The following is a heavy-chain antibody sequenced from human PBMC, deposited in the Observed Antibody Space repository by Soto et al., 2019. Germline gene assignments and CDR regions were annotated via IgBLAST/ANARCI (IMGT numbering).Heavy chain of an antibody. D-gene: IGHD2-15*01. CDR1: GDSVSSNSAA. V-gene: IGHV6-1*01. J-gene: IGHJ4*02. CDR3: ARTHYCSGGSCYSVFDY. CDR2: TYYRSKWYN. Sequence: SPTLSLTCAISGDSVSSNSAAWNWIRQSPSRGLEWLGRTYYRSKWYNGYALSVKSRITINPDTSKNQFSLQLNSVTPEDTAVYYCARTHYCSGGSCYSVFDYWGQGTLVTVSS.